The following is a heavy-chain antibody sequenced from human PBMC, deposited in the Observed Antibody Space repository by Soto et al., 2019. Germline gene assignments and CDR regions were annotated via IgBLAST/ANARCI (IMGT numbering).Heavy chain of an antibody. Sequence: ASVKVSCKASGGTFSSYTISWVRQAPGQGLEWMGRIIPILGIANYAQKFQGRVTITADKSTGTAYMELSSLRSEDTAVYYCARDHAIGPRGIAVARPGLDYWGQGTLVTVSS. J-gene: IGHJ4*02. CDR1: GGTFSSYT. CDR3: ARDHAIGPRGIAVARPGLDY. D-gene: IGHD6-19*01. V-gene: IGHV1-69*04. CDR2: IIPILGIA.